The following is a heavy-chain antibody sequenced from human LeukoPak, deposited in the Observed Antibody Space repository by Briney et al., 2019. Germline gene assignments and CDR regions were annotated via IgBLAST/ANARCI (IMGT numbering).Heavy chain of an antibody. CDR2: IYYSGST. D-gene: IGHD3-3*01. Sequence: SETLSLTCTVSGGSVSSGSYYWSWIRQPPGKGLEWIGYIYYSGSTNYNPSLKSRVTISVDTSKNQFSLELSSVTAADTAVYYCALLYYDFWSGYYPFDYWGQGTLVTVSS. CDR3: ALLYYDFWSGYYPFDY. CDR1: GGSVSSGSYY. J-gene: IGHJ4*02. V-gene: IGHV4-61*01.